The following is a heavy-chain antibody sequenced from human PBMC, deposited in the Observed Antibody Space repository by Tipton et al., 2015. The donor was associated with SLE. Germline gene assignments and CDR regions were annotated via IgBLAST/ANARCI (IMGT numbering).Heavy chain of an antibody. CDR1: GYSISSGYY. J-gene: IGHJ3*02. CDR2: IYHSGST. V-gene: IGHV4-38-2*01. Sequence: TLSLTCDVSGYSISSGYYWGWIRQPPGKGLEWIGSIYHSGSTYYNPSLKSRVTISVDTSKNQFSLKLSSVTAADTAVYYCARVVPYGSHCSGGSCYSDAFDIWGQGTMVTVSS. D-gene: IGHD2-15*01. CDR3: ARVVPYGSHCSGGSCYSDAFDI.